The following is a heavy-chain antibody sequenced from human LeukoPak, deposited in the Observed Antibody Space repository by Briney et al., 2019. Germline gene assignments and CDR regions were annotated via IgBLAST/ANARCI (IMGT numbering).Heavy chain of an antibody. Sequence: PSETLSLTCAVYGGSFSGYYWSWIRQPPGKGLEWIGEINHSGSTNYNLSLKSRVTISVDTSKNRFSLKLSSVTAADTAEYYCARDQGTRYCSSTSCYAGGLDYWGQGTLVTVSS. D-gene: IGHD2-2*01. CDR3: ARDQGTRYCSSTSCYAGGLDY. CDR2: INHSGST. CDR1: GGSFSGYY. V-gene: IGHV4-34*01. J-gene: IGHJ4*02.